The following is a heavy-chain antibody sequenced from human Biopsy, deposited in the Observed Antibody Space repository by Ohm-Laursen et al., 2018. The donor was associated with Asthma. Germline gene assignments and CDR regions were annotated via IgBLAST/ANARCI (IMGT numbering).Heavy chain of an antibody. CDR3: ARKIAARGGMGV. CDR2: IWYDGRKK. J-gene: IGHJ6*02. Sequence: LSLTCALSGITFSTYGMHWVRQAPGKGLEWVSFIWYDGRKKTYADSVKGRFTISRDNSKNTLYLQMNSLRAEDTAVYYCARKIAARGGMGVWGQGTTVTVSS. V-gene: IGHV3-33*01. D-gene: IGHD6-6*01. CDR1: GITFSTYG.